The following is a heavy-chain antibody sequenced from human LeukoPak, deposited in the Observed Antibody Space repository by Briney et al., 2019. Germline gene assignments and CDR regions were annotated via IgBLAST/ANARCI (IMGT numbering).Heavy chain of an antibody. Sequence: GGSLRLSCAASGFTFSSYGMHWVRQAPGKGLEWVAVIWYDGSNKYYADSVKGRFPISRDNSKNTLYLQMNSLRAEDTAVYYCATTTPARDYGDYVGAFDIWGQGTMVTVSS. V-gene: IGHV3-33*01. CDR3: ATTTPARDYGDYVGAFDI. CDR2: IWYDGSNK. CDR1: GFTFSSYG. J-gene: IGHJ3*02. D-gene: IGHD4-17*01.